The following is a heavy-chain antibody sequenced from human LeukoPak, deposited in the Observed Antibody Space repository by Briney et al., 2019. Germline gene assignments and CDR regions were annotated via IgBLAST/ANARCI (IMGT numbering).Heavy chain of an antibody. V-gene: IGHV4-34*01. CDR2: INHSGST. CDR3: ARGGGIAAAEDY. D-gene: IGHD6-13*01. J-gene: IGHJ4*02. Sequence: PSETLSLTCAVYGGSFSGYYWSWIRQPPGKGLEWIGEINHSGSTNYNPSLKSRVTISVDTSKNQFSLKLSSVTAADTAVYYCARGGGIAAAEDYWGQGTLVIVSS. CDR1: GGSFSGYY.